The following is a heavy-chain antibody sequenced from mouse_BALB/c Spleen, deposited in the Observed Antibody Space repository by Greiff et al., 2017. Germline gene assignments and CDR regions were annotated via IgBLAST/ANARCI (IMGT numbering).Heavy chain of an antibody. Sequence: DVKLVESGGGLVQPGGSLKLSCAASGFTFSSYGMSWVRQTPDKRLELVATINSNGGSTYYPDSVKGRFTISRDNAKNTLYLQMSSLKSEDTAMYYCAREGGYYDGWFAYWGQGTLVTVSA. V-gene: IGHV5-6-3*01. D-gene: IGHD2-3*01. CDR1: GFTFSSYG. J-gene: IGHJ3*01. CDR2: INSNGGST. CDR3: AREGGYYDGWFAY.